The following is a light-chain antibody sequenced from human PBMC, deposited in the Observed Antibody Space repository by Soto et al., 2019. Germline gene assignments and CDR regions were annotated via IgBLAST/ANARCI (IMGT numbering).Light chain of an antibody. J-gene: IGKJ2*01. Sequence: DIQMTQSPSTLSASVGDRVTITCRASQSINTWLAWYQQKPGKAPKLLIYKASSLGSGVPSRFSGSGSGTDFTLTISSLQPDDFAIYYCKQYNSHSRYTFGQGTKLEIK. CDR3: KQYNSHSRYT. CDR2: KAS. CDR1: QSINTW. V-gene: IGKV1-5*03.